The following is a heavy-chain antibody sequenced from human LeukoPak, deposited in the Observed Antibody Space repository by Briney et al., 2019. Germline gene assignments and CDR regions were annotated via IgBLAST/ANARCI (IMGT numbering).Heavy chain of an antibody. D-gene: IGHD2-15*01. CDR2: IYYSGST. J-gene: IGHJ4*02. V-gene: IGHV4-59*01. CDR3: ARGYCSGGSCYYFDY. Sequence: SETLSLTCTVSGGSISSYYWSWIRQPPGKGLEWIGYIYYSGSTNYNPSLKSRVTISVDTSKNQFTLKLSSVTAADTAVYYCARGYCSGGSCYYFDYWGQGTLVTVSS. CDR1: GGSISSYY.